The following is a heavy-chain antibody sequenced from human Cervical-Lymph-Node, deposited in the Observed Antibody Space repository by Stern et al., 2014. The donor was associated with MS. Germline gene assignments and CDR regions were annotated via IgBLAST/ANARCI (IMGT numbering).Heavy chain of an antibody. Sequence: VQLEESGGGVAQPGKSLRLSCAASGFTFSGSGMHWVRQAPGKGLEWVAIILSDGGNISYADSVKGRFTISRDNSKNTLYLQMDSLRDEDTAVYYCARDIGDCTSGRCYSDYIDYWGQGTLVTVSS. V-gene: IGHV3-33*01. J-gene: IGHJ4*02. CDR3: ARDIGDCTSGRCYSDYIDY. D-gene: IGHD2-15*01. CDR2: ILSDGGNI. CDR1: GFTFSGSG.